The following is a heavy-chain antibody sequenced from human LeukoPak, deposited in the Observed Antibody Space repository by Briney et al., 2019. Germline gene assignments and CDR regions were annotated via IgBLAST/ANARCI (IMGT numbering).Heavy chain of an antibody. V-gene: IGHV4-59*02. J-gene: IGHJ4*02. CDR2: IYKIGTT. CDR1: GDSVTGYY. Sequence: SETLSLTCTVFGDSVTGYYLNWVRQPPGKGLEWIGHIYKIGTTNYNPSLKSRLTISADTSKNQFSLKLRSVTAADTAVYYCVIGVGWQPDYWGQGALITVSS. D-gene: IGHD2-15*01. CDR3: VIGVGWQPDY.